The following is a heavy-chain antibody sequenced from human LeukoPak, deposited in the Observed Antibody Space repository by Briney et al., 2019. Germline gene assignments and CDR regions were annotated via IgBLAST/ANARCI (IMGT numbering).Heavy chain of an antibody. Sequence: PGGPLRLSCAASGVTFRSYGMTWVRQAPGKGLEWVSDISDSGTRTYYADSLKGRFTISRDNSDNMLYVQMNSLRAEDTAVYYCAKGRLAHDGHFDYWGQGTLVTVSS. CDR3: AKGRLAHDGHFDY. J-gene: IGHJ4*02. CDR2: ISDSGTRT. CDR1: GVTFRSYG. D-gene: IGHD3-3*02. V-gene: IGHV3-23*01.